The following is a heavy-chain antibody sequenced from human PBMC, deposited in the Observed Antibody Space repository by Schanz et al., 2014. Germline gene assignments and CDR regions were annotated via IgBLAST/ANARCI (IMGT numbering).Heavy chain of an antibody. J-gene: IGHJ4*02. CDR3: ARANYRRKINFDY. CDR2: IWYDENNK. D-gene: IGHD3-10*01. Sequence: QVQLLQFGGGVVQPGRSLRLSCAASGFTFSSYAMHWVRQAPGKGLEWVAVIWYDENNKYYADSVKGRFTMSRDNSKNTLYLQMNSLRAEDTAVYYCARANYRRKINFDYWGRGTLVTVS. CDR1: GFTFSSYA. V-gene: IGHV3-33*08.